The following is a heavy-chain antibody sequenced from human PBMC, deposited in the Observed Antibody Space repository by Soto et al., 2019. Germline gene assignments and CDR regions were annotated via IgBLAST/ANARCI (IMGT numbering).Heavy chain of an antibody. Sequence: PSETLSLTCTVSGGSISSHYWSWIRQPPGKGLEWIGYIYYSGSINYNPSLKSRVTISVDTSKNQFSLKLSSVTAADTAVYYCARSFGEFNFDYWGQGTLVTSPQ. J-gene: IGHJ4*02. CDR2: IYYSGSI. CDR3: ARSFGEFNFDY. D-gene: IGHD3-10*01. CDR1: GGSISSHY. V-gene: IGHV4-59*08.